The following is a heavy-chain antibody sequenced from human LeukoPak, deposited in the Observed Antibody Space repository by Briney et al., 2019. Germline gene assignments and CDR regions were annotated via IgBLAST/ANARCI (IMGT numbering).Heavy chain of an antibody. CDR1: GGSISSGGYT. CDR2: IYNKGSN. Sequence: SQTLSLTCAASGGSISSGGYTWSWLPQPQGKGLDWIGYIYNKGSNYYNPSVKIRVTISVGRSKNGFSLKLSSVTAADTDVYYCARQPHHYDILTGYSPLSYFDYWGQGTLVTVSS. V-gene: IGHV4-30-2*01. CDR3: ARQPHHYDILTGYSPLSYFDY. J-gene: IGHJ4*02. D-gene: IGHD3-9*01.